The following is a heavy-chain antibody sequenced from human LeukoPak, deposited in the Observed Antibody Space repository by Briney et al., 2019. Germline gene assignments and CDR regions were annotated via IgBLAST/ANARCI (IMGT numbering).Heavy chain of an antibody. CDR1: GYTFTSYD. D-gene: IGHD3-3*01. J-gene: IGHJ4*02. CDR3: AREDFWSGPTHDY. Sequence: ASVKVSCKASGYTFTSYDINWVRQATGQGLEWMGWINPNSGGTNYAQKFQGRVTMTRDTSISTAYMELSRLRSDDTAVYYCAREDFWSGPTHDYWGQGTLVTVSS. CDR2: INPNSGGT. V-gene: IGHV1-2*02.